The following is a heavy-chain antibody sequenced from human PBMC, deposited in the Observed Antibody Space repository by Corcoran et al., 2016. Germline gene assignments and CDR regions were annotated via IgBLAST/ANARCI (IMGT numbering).Heavy chain of an antibody. CDR3: ASSHAYWSSTSCLDAFDI. V-gene: IGHV5-51*01. CDR2: IYPGYSDT. Sequence: EVKLMQSGAEVKKPGESLKISCKGSGYRFTSYWIGWVRQMPGKGLEWMGIIYPGYSDTRYSPSFQGQVTISADKAISTAYLQWSSLKASDTAMYYCASSHAYWSSTSCLDAFDIWGQGTMVTVSS. D-gene: IGHD2-2*01. J-gene: IGHJ3*02. CDR1: GYRFTSYW.